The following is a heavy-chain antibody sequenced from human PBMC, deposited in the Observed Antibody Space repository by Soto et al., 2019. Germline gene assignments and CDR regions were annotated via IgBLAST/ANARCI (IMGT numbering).Heavy chain of an antibody. J-gene: IGHJ4*01. CDR2: ISYDGSNK. Sequence: PGGSLRLSCAASGFTFSSYAMHWVRQAPGKGLEWVAVISYDGSNKYYADSVKGRFTISRDNSKNTLYLQMNSLRAEDTAVYYCARSIVVRPSDDSSGSCLDFWGHGTLVTVSS. CDR3: ARSIVVRPSDDSSGSCLDF. CDR1: GFTFSSYA. D-gene: IGHD3-22*01. V-gene: IGHV3-30-3*01.